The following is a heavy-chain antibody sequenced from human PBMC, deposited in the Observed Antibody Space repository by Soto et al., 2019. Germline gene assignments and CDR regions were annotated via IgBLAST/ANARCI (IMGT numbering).Heavy chain of an antibody. V-gene: IGHV4-34*01. Sequence: SETLSLTCAVYGGSFSGYYWSWIRQPPGKGLGWIGEINHSGSTNYNPSLRSRVTISVDTSKNQFSLKLSSVTAADTAVYYCARGGKRWLQLRSGYFDYWGQGTLVTVSS. J-gene: IGHJ4*02. CDR1: GGSFSGYY. CDR2: INHSGST. D-gene: IGHD5-12*01. CDR3: ARGGKRWLQLRSGYFDY.